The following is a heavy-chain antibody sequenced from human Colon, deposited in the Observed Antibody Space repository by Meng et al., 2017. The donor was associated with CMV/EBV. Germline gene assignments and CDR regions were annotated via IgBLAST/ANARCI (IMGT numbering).Heavy chain of an antibody. J-gene: IGHJ4*02. Sequence: GESLKISCAASACIFSCRNMNWVRQAPGRGLQWVSSITSRSCSIYQAESLKGRFTISRDNSKNTLSLQMNSLRAEDTAVYYCARVRLGATRDYWGQGTRVTVSS. CDR3: ARVRLGATRDY. CDR2: ITSRSCSI. D-gene: IGHD1-26*01. V-gene: IGHV3-21*01. CDR1: ACIFSCRN.